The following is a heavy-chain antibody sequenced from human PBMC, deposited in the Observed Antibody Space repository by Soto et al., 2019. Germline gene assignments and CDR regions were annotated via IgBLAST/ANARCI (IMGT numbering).Heavy chain of an antibody. Sequence: GGSRRLSCAASGFTFDDYAMHWVRQAPGKGLEWVSLISWDGGSTYYADSVKGRFTISRDNSKNSLYLQMNSLRAEDTALYYCAKVRGATTSHYYYGMDVWGQGTTVTVSS. CDR2: ISWDGGST. V-gene: IGHV3-43D*04. J-gene: IGHJ6*02. D-gene: IGHD1-26*01. CDR3: AKVRGATTSHYYYGMDV. CDR1: GFTFDDYA.